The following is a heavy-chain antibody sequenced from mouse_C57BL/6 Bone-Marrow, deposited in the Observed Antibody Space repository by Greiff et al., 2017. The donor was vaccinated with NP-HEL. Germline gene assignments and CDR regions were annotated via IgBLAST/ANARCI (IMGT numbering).Heavy chain of an antibody. CDR1: GYSFTGYF. Sequence: VQRQKEGPELVKPGASVKISCKASGYSFTGYFMNWVMQSHGKSLEWIGRINPYNGDTFYNQKFKGKATLTVDKSSSTAHMELRSLTSEDSAVYYCARSHYSNYDDYWGQGTTLTVSS. CDR2: INPYNGDT. J-gene: IGHJ2*01. V-gene: IGHV1-20*01. D-gene: IGHD2-5*01. CDR3: ARSHYSNYDDY.